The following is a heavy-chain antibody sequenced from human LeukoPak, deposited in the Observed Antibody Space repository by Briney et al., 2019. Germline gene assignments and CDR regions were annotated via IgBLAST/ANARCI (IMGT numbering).Heavy chain of an antibody. J-gene: IGHJ4*02. Sequence: GRSLRLSCAASGFTFSSYGMNWVRQAPGKGLEWVAVIWYDGSNKYYADSVKGRFTISRDNSKNTLYLQMNSLRAEDTAVYYCAKDLGFRVGATAGGDYWGQGTLVTVSS. V-gene: IGHV3-33*06. CDR3: AKDLGFRVGATAGGDY. CDR2: IWYDGSNK. D-gene: IGHD1-26*01. CDR1: GFTFSSYG.